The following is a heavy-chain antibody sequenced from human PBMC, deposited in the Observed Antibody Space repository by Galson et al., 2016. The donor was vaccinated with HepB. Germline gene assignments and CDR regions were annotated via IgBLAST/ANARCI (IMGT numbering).Heavy chain of an antibody. D-gene: IGHD2-2*01. CDR2: TSYDGSNE. V-gene: IGHV3-30*18. J-gene: IGHJ4*02. CDR3: AKDVGGYCSSTSCYGPLY. CDR1: GFTFITYA. Sequence: SLRLSCAASGFTFITYAMHWVRQAPGKGLEWVAVTSYDGSNEYYADAVKGRFTISRDNSKNTLYLQMNSLRAEDTAVYYCAKDVGGYCSSTSCYGPLYWGQGTLVTVSS.